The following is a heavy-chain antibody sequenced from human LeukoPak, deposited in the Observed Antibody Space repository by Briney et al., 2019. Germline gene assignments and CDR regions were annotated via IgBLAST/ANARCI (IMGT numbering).Heavy chain of an antibody. CDR2: LSGGGGGGT. V-gene: IGHV3-23*01. D-gene: IGHD6-13*01. J-gene: IGHJ4*02. Sequence: GGSLRLSCAASGFTFSSYAMSWVRQAPGKGLEWVSDLSGGGGGGTYYADSVKGRFTISRDNSKNTLYLQMDSLRAEDTAVYYCAKTWRFSSTWYDYWGQGTLVTVSS. CDR3: AKTWRFSSTWYDY. CDR1: GFTFSSYA.